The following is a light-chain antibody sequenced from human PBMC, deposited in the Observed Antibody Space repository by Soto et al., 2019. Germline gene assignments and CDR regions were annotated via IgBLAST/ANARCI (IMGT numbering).Light chain of an antibody. CDR2: EVT. V-gene: IGLV2-23*02. CDR1: SGDVGTYSL. J-gene: IGLJ2*01. Sequence: QSVLTQPASVSGSPGQSITISYTGTSGDVGTYSLVSWYQQHPGKAPKLMIYEVTKRPSGVSNRFSGSKSGNTASLTISGLQAEDEAEYYCCSYASSIFVVFGGGTKVTVL. CDR3: CSYASSIFVV.